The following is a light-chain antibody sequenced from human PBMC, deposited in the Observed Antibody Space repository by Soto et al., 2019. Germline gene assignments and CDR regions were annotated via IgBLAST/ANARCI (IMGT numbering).Light chain of an antibody. Sequence: EIVMTQSPVTLSVSPGERSTLSCRASQSVSSSYLAWYQQKPGQAPRLLIFGASNRATGIPDRFSASGSGTDFTLTISRLEPEDFAVYYCQKYESSPRKFGQGTKVDIK. CDR3: QKYESSPRK. CDR1: QSVSSSY. J-gene: IGKJ1*01. CDR2: GAS. V-gene: IGKV3-20*01.